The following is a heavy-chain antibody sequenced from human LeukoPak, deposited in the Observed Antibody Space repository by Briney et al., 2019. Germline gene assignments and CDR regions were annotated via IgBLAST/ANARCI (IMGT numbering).Heavy chain of an antibody. CDR2: ISAYEGNT. V-gene: IGHV1-18*01. CDR3: ARTLGGMTVERATGLDL. D-gene: IGHD5-24*01. Sequence: ASVKVSCKSSGYTFSTHGVTWVRQAPGQGLEWMGWISAYEGNTNYAQKFQDRVTMTTHTSTSTAYMELRSLTSADTAVYYCARTLGGMTVERATGLDLWGRGTLVTVSS. CDR1: GYTFSTHG. J-gene: IGHJ2*01.